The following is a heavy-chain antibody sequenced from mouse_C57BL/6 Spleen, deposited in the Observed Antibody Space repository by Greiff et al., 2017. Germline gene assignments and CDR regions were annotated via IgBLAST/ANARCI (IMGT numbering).Heavy chain of an antibody. D-gene: IGHD5-1*01. Sequence: QVQLQQSGAELVKPGASVKISCKASGYAFSSYWMNWVKQRPGKGLEWIGQIYPGDGDTNYNGKFKGKATLTADKSSSTAYMQRSSLTSEDSAVYFCARSVPRDYAMDYWGQGTSVTVSS. CDR1: GYAFSSYW. J-gene: IGHJ4*01. CDR2: IYPGDGDT. V-gene: IGHV1-80*01. CDR3: ARSVPRDYAMDY.